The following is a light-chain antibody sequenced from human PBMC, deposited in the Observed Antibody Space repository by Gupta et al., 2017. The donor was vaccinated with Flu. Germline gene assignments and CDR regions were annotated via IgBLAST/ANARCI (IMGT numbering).Light chain of an antibody. CDR3: QQRENPPRT. V-gene: IGKV1-39*01. Sequence: PSSLSASVGDRVTIVCRASRAISTYLNWYQQKGGGAPKLLIYAASNFQNGVPSTFSGSGSGTDFTLTISELQPEDFATYYCQQRENPPRTFGQGTKVEI. J-gene: IGKJ1*01. CDR2: AAS. CDR1: RAISTY.